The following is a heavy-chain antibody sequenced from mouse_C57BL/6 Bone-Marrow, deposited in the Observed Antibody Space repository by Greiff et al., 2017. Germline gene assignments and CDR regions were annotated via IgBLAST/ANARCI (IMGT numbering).Heavy chain of an antibody. CDR2: ISSGGDYI. Sequence: EVQGVESGEGLVKPGGSLKLSCAASGFTFSSYAMSWVRQTPEKRLEWVAYISSGGDYIYYADTVKGRFTISRDNARNTLYLQMSSLKSEDTAMYYCTRGRYDFYAMDYWGQGTSVTVSS. D-gene: IGHD2-10*02. CDR1: GFTFSSYA. J-gene: IGHJ4*01. CDR3: TRGRYDFYAMDY. V-gene: IGHV5-9-1*02.